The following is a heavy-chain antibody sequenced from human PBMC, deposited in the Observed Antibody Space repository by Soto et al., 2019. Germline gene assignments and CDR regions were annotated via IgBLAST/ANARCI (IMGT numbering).Heavy chain of an antibody. CDR2: ISSSGSTI. D-gene: IGHD3-10*01. Sequence: QVQLVESGGGLVKPGGSLRLSCAASGFTFSDYYMSWIRQAPGKGLERVSYISSSGSTIYYADSVKGRFTISRDKAKNSLYLQMNGLRAEATAVYYCATRPGGMVREPTPSPDFDYWGQGTLVTVSS. CDR1: GFTFSDYY. V-gene: IGHV3-11*01. J-gene: IGHJ4*02. CDR3: ATRPGGMVREPTPSPDFDY.